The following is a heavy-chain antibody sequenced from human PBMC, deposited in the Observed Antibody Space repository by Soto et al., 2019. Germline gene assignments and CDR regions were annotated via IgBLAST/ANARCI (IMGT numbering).Heavy chain of an antibody. D-gene: IGHD3-10*01. Sequence: SLRLSCAASGFTFSSYSMNWVRQAPGKGLEWVSYISSSSSTIYYADSVKGRFTISRDNAKNSLYLQMNSLRDEDTAVYYCARDRAQNPIRAPEYYGMDVWGQGTTVTVSS. CDR1: GFTFSSYS. J-gene: IGHJ6*02. CDR2: ISSSSSTI. CDR3: ARDRAQNPIRAPEYYGMDV. V-gene: IGHV3-48*02.